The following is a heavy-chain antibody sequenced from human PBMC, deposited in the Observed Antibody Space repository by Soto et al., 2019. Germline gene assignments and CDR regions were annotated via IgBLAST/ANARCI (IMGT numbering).Heavy chain of an antibody. CDR3: AKESEMTTVTIYGMDV. CDR2: ISYDGSNK. J-gene: IGHJ6*02. CDR1: GFTFSSYG. V-gene: IGHV3-30*18. Sequence: QVQLAESGGGVVQPGRSLRLSCAASGFTFSSYGMHWVRQAPGKGLEWVAVISYDGSNKYYADSVKGRFTISRDNSKNTLYLQMNSLRAEDTAVYYCAKESEMTTVTIYGMDVWGQGTTVTVSS. D-gene: IGHD4-17*01.